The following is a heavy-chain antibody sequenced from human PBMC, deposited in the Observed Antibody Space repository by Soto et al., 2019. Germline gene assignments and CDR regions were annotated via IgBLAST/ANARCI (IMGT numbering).Heavy chain of an antibody. CDR3: AKDYCSGGSCYFGYYGMDV. Sequence: GGSLGLSCAASGFTFSSYAMSWVRQAPGKGLEWVSAISGSGGSTYYADSVKGRFTISRDNSKNTLYLQMNSLRAEDTAVYYCAKDYCSGGSCYFGYYGMDVWGQGTTVTVSS. CDR1: GFTFSSYA. V-gene: IGHV3-23*01. D-gene: IGHD2-15*01. J-gene: IGHJ6*02. CDR2: ISGSGGST.